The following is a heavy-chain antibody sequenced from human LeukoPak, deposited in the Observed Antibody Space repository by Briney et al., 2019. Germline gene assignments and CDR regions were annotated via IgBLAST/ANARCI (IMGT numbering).Heavy chain of an antibody. J-gene: IGHJ4*02. CDR2: VSDSSDV. CDR3: ARDGLHTAHFDY. Sequence: GGSLRLSCAASGFTFSTYTMNWVRQAPGKGLEWVSTVSDSSDVHYSDSVKGRFTISRDNARNSLYLQMNSLRDEDTAVYYCARDGLHTAHFDYWGQGTLVAVSS. CDR1: GFTFSTYT. V-gene: IGHV3-48*02. D-gene: IGHD5-18*01.